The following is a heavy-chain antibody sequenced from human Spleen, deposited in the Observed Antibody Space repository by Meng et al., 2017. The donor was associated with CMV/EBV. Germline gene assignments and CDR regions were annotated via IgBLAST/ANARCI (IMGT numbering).Heavy chain of an antibody. V-gene: IGHV3-30*02. J-gene: IGHJ4*02. CDR2: IRSDGSNT. D-gene: IGHD5-12*01. CDR1: GFTFSSYN. CDR3: ANRYSGYEDVWYFDY. Sequence: GESLKISCAASGFTFSSYNMNWVRQAPGKGLEWVAFIRSDGSNTYYADSVKGRFTISRDNSKNTLYLQMTSLRAEDTAVYYCANRYSGYEDVWYFDYWGQGTLVTVSS.